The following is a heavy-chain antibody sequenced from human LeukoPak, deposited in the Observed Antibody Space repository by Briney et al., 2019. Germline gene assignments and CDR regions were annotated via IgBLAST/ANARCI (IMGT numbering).Heavy chain of an antibody. Sequence: ASVKVSCKASGYTFTGYYMHWVRQAPGQGLEWMGWINPNSGGTNYAQKFQGRVTMTRDTSISTAYMELSRLRSDDTAVYYCARNYHGSGSYPYYYYYGMDVWGQGTTVTVSS. J-gene: IGHJ6*02. CDR2: INPNSGGT. D-gene: IGHD3-10*01. CDR1: GYTFTGYY. CDR3: ARNYHGSGSYPYYYYYGMDV. V-gene: IGHV1-2*02.